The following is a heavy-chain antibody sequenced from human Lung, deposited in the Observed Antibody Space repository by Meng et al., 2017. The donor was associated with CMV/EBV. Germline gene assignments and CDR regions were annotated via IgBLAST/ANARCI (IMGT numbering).Heavy chain of an antibody. CDR1: ASFSGYY. J-gene: IGHJ5*02. V-gene: IGHV4-34*01. Sequence: ASFSGYYWSLIRQPPGKGLEWIGEINHSGSTNYNPSLKSRVTISVDTSKIQFSLKLSSVTAADTAVYYCARVGGYCSSTSCDNWFDPWGQGTLVTVSS. CDR2: INHSGST. D-gene: IGHD2-2*01. CDR3: ARVGGYCSSTSCDNWFDP.